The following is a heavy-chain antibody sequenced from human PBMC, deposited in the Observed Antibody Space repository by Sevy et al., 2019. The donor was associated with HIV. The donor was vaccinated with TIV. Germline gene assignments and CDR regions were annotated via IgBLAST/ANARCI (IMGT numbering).Heavy chain of an antibody. V-gene: IGHV3-30*03. CDR3: ARDIRPHLLYSDFWSGYSGMDV. Sequence: GGSLRLACVASAFTFSTYGMHWVRQAPGKGLEWVSVISFDGSQKYYADSVKGRCTVSRDNSKNTLNLQMNSLRAEDTDVYYCARDIRPHLLYSDFWSGYSGMDVWGQGTTVTVSS. D-gene: IGHD3-3*01. CDR1: AFTFSTYG. CDR2: ISFDGSQK. J-gene: IGHJ6*02.